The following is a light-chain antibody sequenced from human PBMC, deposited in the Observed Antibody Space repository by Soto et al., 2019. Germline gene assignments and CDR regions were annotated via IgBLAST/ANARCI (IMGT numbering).Light chain of an antibody. CDR2: LNSDGSH. V-gene: IGLV4-69*01. CDR1: SGHSNYA. Sequence: QLVLTQSPSASASLGASVKLTCSLSSGHSNYAIAWHQQQPKKGPRYLMRLNSDGSHNKGDGIPDRFSGSSSGAERYLTISSLQSEDEADYYCQTWGTGIQVFGGGTKLTVL. J-gene: IGLJ2*01. CDR3: QTWGTGIQV.